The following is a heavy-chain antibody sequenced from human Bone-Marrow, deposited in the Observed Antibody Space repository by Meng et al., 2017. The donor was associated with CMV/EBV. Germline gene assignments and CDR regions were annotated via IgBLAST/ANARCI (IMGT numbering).Heavy chain of an antibody. CDR2: ISYDGSNK. V-gene: IGHV3-30-3*01. D-gene: IGHD2-2*01. Sequence: GESLKISCAASGFTFSSYAMHWVRQAPGKGLEWVAVISYDGSNKYYADSVKGRFTISRDNSKNTLYLQMNSLRAEDTAVYYCARGDIVVVPAAPFDYWGQGTLFTVSS. CDR1: GFTFSSYA. CDR3: ARGDIVVVPAAPFDY. J-gene: IGHJ4*02.